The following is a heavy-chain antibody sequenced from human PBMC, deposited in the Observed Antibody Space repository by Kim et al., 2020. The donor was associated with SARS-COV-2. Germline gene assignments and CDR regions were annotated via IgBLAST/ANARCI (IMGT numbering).Heavy chain of an antibody. J-gene: IGHJ3*02. V-gene: IGHV3-66*01. Sequence: GGSLRLSCAASGFTVSSNYMSWVRQAPGKGLEWVSVIYSGGSTYYADSVKGRFTISRDNSKNTLYLQMNSLRAEDTAVYYCAREPSTNWGLLDAFDIWGQGTMVTVSS. CDR1: GFTVSSNY. CDR2: IYSGGST. CDR3: AREPSTNWGLLDAFDI. D-gene: IGHD7-27*01.